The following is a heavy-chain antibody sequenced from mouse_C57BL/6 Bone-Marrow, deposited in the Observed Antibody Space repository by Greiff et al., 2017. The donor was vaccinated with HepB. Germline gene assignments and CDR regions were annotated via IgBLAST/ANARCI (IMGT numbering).Heavy chain of an antibody. CDR3: ARGGPTIVTTWYFDV. D-gene: IGHD2-5*01. V-gene: IGHV5-4*01. CDR2: ISDGGSYT. Sequence: EVHLVESGGGLVKPGGSLKLSCAASGFTFSSYAMSWVRQTPEKRLEWVATISDGGSYTYYPANVKGRFTISRDNAKNNLYLQMSHLKSEDTAMYYCARGGPTIVTTWYFDVWGTGTTVTVSS. CDR1: GFTFSSYA. J-gene: IGHJ1*03.